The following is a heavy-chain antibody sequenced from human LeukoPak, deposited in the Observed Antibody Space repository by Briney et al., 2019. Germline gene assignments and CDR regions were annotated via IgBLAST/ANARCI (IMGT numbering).Heavy chain of an antibody. D-gene: IGHD2-8*01. J-gene: IGHJ3*02. CDR1: GGSISSYY. V-gene: IGHV4-59*01. CDR3: ARARYDTNRAFDI. CDR2: LYYTGST. Sequence: SETLSLTCTVSGGSISSYYWNWIRQPPRKGLEWIGYLYYTGSTNYNPSLKSRVTISVDTSTNQFSLNLNSVTAADTAVYYCARARYDTNRAFDIWGQGTMVTVSS.